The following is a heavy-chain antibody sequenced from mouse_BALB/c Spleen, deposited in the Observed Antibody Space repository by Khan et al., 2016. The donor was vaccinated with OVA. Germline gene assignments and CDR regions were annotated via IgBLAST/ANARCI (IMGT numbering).Heavy chain of an antibody. V-gene: IGHV1-18*01. J-gene: IGHJ2*01. CDR2: INPNNGDT. CDR3: ARTGYGSLGY. D-gene: IGHD1-1*01. Sequence: EVQLQQSGPELVKPGASVKISCKASGYIFSDYTIDWGKQSHGKSLEWIGDINPNNGDTFSNKKLKGKATLPVDKSPSTAFMELRSLPSEDTAVYYCARTGYGSLGYWGQGTTLTVSS. CDR1: GYIFSDYT.